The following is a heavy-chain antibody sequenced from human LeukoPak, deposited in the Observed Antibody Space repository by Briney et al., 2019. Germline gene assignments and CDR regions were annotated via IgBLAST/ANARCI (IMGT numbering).Heavy chain of an antibody. J-gene: IGHJ4*02. CDR3: AARSSGNPYF. V-gene: IGHV3-7*03. Sequence: PGGSLRLSCTASGLTLSNYWVIWVRQAPGKGLQWVAKIKQDGSEKYYVDSMKGRFTISRDNAENSLYLQMNSLRVEDTAVYYCAARSSGNPYFWGQGTLVTVSS. CDR2: IKQDGSEK. CDR1: GLTLSNYW. D-gene: IGHD1-26*01.